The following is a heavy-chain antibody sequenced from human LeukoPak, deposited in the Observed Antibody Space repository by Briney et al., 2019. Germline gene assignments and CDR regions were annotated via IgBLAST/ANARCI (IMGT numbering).Heavy chain of an antibody. CDR1: GFTFSSYA. J-gene: IGHJ6*02. CDR2: INDSGGSI. CDR3: AKHSCYDFYCGMDV. D-gene: IGHD3-3*01. V-gene: IGHV3-23*01. Sequence: PGGSLRLSCAASGFTFSSYAMSWVRQAPGKGLEWVSVINDSGGSIYYADSVKGRFAISRDNSKSTLYLQMNSLRAEDTAVYYCAKHSCYDFYCGMDVWGQGTTVTVSS.